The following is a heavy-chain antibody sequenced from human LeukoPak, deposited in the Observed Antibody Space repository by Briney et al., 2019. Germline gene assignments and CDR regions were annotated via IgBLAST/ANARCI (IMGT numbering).Heavy chain of an antibody. CDR2: IWYDGSNK. V-gene: IGHV3-33*01. CDR1: GFTFSRYG. CDR3: ARDLGYGGSLDY. Sequence: SGGSLRLSCAASGFTFSRYGMHWVRQAPGKGLEWVAVIWYDGSNKYYADSVKGRFTISRDNSKNTLYLQMNSLRAEDTAVYYCARDLGYGGSLDYWGQGTLVTVSS. J-gene: IGHJ4*02. D-gene: IGHD4-23*01.